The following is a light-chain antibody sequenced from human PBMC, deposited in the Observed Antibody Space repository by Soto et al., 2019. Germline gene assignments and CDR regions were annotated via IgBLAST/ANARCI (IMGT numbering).Light chain of an antibody. V-gene: IGKV3-20*01. CDR3: QQYGSSPWT. J-gene: IGKJ3*01. Sequence: DIVLTQSPGTLSSSPGERATLSCRASQSVSSSYLAWYQQKPGTAPMLLIYGASSRATGIPDRFSGSGSGTDFTLTISRLEPEDFAAYYCQQYGSSPWTFGHGTQVDIK. CDR1: QSVSSSY. CDR2: GAS.